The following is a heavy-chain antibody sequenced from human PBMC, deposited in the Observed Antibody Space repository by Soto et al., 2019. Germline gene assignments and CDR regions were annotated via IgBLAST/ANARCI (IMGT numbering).Heavy chain of an antibody. CDR3: AHIMITWGGVSALDAFDM. CDR2: IYWDDDR. J-gene: IGHJ3*02. CDR1: GFSLSTSRGG. Sequence: SGPTLVNPTQTLTLTCSFSGFSLSTSRGGVAWIRQPPGKALEWLAIIYWDDDRRYSPSLRTRLAITKDTSKNQVVLTMTNLDPGDTATYYCAHIMITWGGVSALDAFDMWGQGTMVTVSS. V-gene: IGHV2-5*02. D-gene: IGHD3-16*01.